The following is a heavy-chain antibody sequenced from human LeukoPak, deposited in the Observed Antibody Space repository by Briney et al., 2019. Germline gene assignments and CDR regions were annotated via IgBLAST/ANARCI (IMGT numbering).Heavy chain of an antibody. CDR3: ARASSGHYWYFDL. D-gene: IGHD6-19*01. CDR1: GGSISNDY. V-gene: IGHV4-59*01. Sequence: SETLSLTCTVSGGSISNDYWGWIRQPPGKGLEWIGYIYYSGSTNYNPSLKSRVTISVDTSKNQFSLKLSSVTAADTAVYYCARASSGHYWYFDLWGRGTLVTVSS. CDR2: IYYSGST. J-gene: IGHJ2*01.